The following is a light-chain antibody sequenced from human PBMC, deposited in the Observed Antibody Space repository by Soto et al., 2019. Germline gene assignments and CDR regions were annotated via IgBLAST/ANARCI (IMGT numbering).Light chain of an antibody. V-gene: IGLV2-18*02. CDR2: EVS. J-gene: IGLJ3*02. CDR1: SSDVGSYNR. CDR3: RSFTSSSTVV. Sequence: QSALTQPPSVSGSPGQSVTISCTGTSSDVGSYNRVSWYQQPPGTAPKLMIYEVSNRPSGVPDRFSGSKSGNTASLTISGLHAEDAADYYCRSFTSSSTVVFGGGTKLTVL.